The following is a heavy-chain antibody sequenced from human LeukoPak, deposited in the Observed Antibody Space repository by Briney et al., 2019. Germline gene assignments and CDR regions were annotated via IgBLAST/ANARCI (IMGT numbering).Heavy chain of an antibody. CDR3: AASIRRITVAGPSLDY. CDR1: GGSMSSYY. J-gene: IGHJ4*02. D-gene: IGHD6-19*01. CDR2: IYSSGST. V-gene: IGHV4-4*07. Sequence: PSETLSLTCTASGGSMSSYYWSWIRQPAGKGLEWIGRIYSSGSTNYNPSLKSRVTMSVDTSKNQFSLKLSSVTAADTAVYYCAASIRRITVAGPSLDYWGQGTLVTVSS.